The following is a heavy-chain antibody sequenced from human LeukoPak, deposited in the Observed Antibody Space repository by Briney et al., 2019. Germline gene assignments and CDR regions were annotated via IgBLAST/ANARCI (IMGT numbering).Heavy chain of an antibody. CDR2: ISNTGLTT. CDR3: AKIRKGVGAFDI. Sequence: GGSLRLSCAASGFTLGIYAMSWVRQAPGKGLEWVSGISNTGLTTYYIDSVKGRFTISRDSSKNTLNLQMDSLRTEDTAVYYCAKIRKGVGAFDIWGQGIMVTVSS. D-gene: IGHD3-16*01. V-gene: IGHV3-23*01. CDR1: GFTLGIYA. J-gene: IGHJ3*02.